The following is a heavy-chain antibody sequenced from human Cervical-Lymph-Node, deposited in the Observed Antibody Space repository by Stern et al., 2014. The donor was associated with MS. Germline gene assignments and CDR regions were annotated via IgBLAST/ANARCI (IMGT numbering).Heavy chain of an antibody. Sequence: EVQLVQSGGGLVQPGGSLRLSCADSGFTFNYYWMHWVRQAPGKGLVWVSRINSGGSSTSYADSVKGRFTISRDNAKNTLYLQMNSLRVEDTAVYYCARTDYSGSPQPDSWGQGTLVTVSS. J-gene: IGHJ4*02. CDR1: GFTFNYYW. CDR2: INSGGSST. D-gene: IGHD6-6*01. V-gene: IGHV3-74*02. CDR3: ARTDYSGSPQPDS.